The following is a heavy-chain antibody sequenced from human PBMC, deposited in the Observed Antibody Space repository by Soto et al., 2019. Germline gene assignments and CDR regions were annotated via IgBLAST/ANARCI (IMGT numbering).Heavy chain of an antibody. D-gene: IGHD2-2*01. CDR3: ARELDIVVVPAALTYYYGMDV. J-gene: IGHJ6*02. V-gene: IGHV4-4*07. Sequence: SETLSLTCTVSGGSISSYYWSWIRRPAGKGLEWIGRIYTSGSTNYNPSLKSRVTMSVDTSKNRFSLKLSSVTAADTAVYYCARELDIVVVPAALTYYYGMDVWGQGTTVTVSS. CDR2: IYTSGST. CDR1: GGSISSYY.